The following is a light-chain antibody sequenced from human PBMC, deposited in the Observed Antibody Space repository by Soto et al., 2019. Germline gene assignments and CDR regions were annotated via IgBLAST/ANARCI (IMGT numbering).Light chain of an antibody. CDR2: GTS. CDR1: QSVNSNY. J-gene: IGKJ5*01. CDR3: QQYGSSPFT. Sequence: EIVLTQSPGTLSLSPGERATLSCRAIQSVNSNYLAWYQQKPGQAPRLLIYGTSSRATGIPDRFSGNGSGTDFTLTISRLESEDLAVYYCQQYGSSPFTFGQGTRLEIK. V-gene: IGKV3-20*01.